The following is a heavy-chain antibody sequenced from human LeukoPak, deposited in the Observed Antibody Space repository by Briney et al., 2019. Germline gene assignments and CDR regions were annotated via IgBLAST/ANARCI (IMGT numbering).Heavy chain of an antibody. J-gene: IGHJ6*02. CDR3: AFGMDV. V-gene: IGHV4-30-2*01. CDR2: IHQSGST. CDR1: GGSISSADSS. Sequence: SETLSFTCAVSGGSISSADSSWSWIRQPPGKGLEWIGYIHQSGSTYYDPSLKSRVTISLDGSKNQFSLKLSSVTAADTAVYYCAFGMDVWGQGTTVTVSS.